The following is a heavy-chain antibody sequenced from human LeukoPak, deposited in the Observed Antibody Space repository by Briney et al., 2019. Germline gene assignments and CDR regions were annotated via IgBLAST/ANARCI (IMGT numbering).Heavy chain of an antibody. CDR1: GYTFRSYD. CDR2: MNPDRGNT. CDR3: ARGSFRGYCLDTSCYTINY. Sequence: ASVKVSCKASGYTFRSYDINWVRQATGQGLEWMGWMNPDRGNTGYAQNFQGRVTMTSNTSITTAYMELTSLRSEDTAVYYCARGSFRGYCLDTSCYTINYWGQGTLVTVSS. J-gene: IGHJ4*02. V-gene: IGHV1-8*01. D-gene: IGHD2-2*02.